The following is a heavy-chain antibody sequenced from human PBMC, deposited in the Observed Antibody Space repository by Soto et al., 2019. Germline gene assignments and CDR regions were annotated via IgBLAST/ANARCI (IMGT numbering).Heavy chain of an antibody. Sequence: QVQLQESGPGLVKPSQTLSLTCTVSGGSVSSGFYYWTWIRQHPGKGLEWIGYIYDSGSTYYNPSLKRXXTXSXXTSKNQFSLKLSSLTAADTAVHYCARESPTTYFDYWGQGTLVTVSS. CDR2: IYDSGST. CDR3: ARESPTTYFDY. CDR1: GGSVSSGFYY. D-gene: IGHD1-1*01. J-gene: IGHJ4*02. V-gene: IGHV4-31*03.